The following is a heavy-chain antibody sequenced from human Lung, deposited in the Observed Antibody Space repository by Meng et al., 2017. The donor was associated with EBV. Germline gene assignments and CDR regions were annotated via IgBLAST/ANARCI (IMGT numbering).Heavy chain of an antibody. CDR1: GGSFRDYS. V-gene: IGHV4-34*01. CDR3: ARGSAYNYDIDF. Sequence: QKLGVVLLRPSETLALTCAVYGGSFRDYSWNWIRQSPGKGLEWIGEITHSGNTYYDPSLKSRVTISVDTSKNQFSLRLRSVTAADTAVYYCARGSAYNYDIDFWGQGNLVTVSS. D-gene: IGHD5-18*01. J-gene: IGHJ4*02. CDR2: ITHSGNT.